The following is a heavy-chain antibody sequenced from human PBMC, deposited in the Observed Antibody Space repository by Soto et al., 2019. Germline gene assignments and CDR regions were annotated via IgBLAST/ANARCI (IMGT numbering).Heavy chain of an antibody. Sequence: SETLSLTCTVSGGSLSSDNYYWTWIRQHPGKGLEWIGYIHYSGSTYYNPSLMSRVTISVDTSKNQFSLKLSSVTAADAAVYYCARATYDTRGYYGFDYWGHGTLVTVSS. D-gene: IGHD3-22*01. V-gene: IGHV4-31*03. CDR3: ARATYDTRGYYGFDY. J-gene: IGHJ4*01. CDR2: IHYSGST. CDR1: GGSLSSDNYY.